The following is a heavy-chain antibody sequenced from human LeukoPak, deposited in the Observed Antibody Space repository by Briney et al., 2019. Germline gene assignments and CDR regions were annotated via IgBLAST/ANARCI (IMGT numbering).Heavy chain of an antibody. CDR1: GGSISASY. J-gene: IGHJ4*02. D-gene: IGHD1-26*01. CDR2: IYTTGNT. CDR3: ARGEWELRH. Sequence: SETLSLTCTVSGGSISASYWNWIRQPAGKGLEWIGQIYTTGNTKYNPSLKSRVTMSVDTSKSQFSLKLSSVTAADTAVYYCARGEWELRHWRQGALVTVSS. V-gene: IGHV4-4*07.